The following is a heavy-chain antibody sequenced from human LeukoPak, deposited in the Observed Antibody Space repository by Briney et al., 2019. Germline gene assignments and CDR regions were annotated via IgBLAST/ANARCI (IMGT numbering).Heavy chain of an antibody. J-gene: IGHJ4*02. D-gene: IGHD3-22*01. V-gene: IGHV3-30-3*01. CDR1: GFTFSSYA. CDR2: ISYDGGNK. Sequence: GRSLRLSCAASGFTFSSYAMHWVRQAPGKGLEWVAVISYDGGNKYYADSVRGRFTISRDNSKNTLYLQMNSLRAEDTAVYYCARDKDYYDSSGYYYFDYWGQGTLVTVSS. CDR3: ARDKDYYDSSGYYYFDY.